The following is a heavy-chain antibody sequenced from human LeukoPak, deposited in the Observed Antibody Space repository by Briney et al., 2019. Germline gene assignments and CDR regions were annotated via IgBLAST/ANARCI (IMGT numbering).Heavy chain of an antibody. J-gene: IGHJ6*04. V-gene: IGHV4-34*01. Sequence: SETLSLTWAVYGGSFSGYYWSWIRQPPEKGLEWIGEINHSGSTNYNPSLKSRVTISVDTSKNQFSLKLSSVTAADTAVYYCARIVGKDVWGKGTTVTVSS. CDR1: GGSFSGYY. D-gene: IGHD2-15*01. CDR3: ARIVGKDV. CDR2: INHSGST.